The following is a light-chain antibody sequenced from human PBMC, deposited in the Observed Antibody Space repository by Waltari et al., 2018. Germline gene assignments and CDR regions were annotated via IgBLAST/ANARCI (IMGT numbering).Light chain of an antibody. CDR2: DVS. V-gene: IGLV2-14*01. Sequence: QSALPQPASVSGSPGQSITISCTGTSRDVGGYNYVSWYQQHPGKAPKLMIYDVSKRPSGVSNRFSGSKSGNTASLTISGLQAEDEADYYCSSYTSSSIVVFGGGTKLTVL. CDR1: SRDVGGYNY. CDR3: SSYTSSSIVV. J-gene: IGLJ2*01.